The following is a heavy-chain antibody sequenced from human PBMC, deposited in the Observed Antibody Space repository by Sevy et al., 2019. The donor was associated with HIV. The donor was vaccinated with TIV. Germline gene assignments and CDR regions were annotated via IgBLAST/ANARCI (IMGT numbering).Heavy chain of an antibody. CDR2: ISGSGGST. V-gene: IGHV3-23*01. CDR3: AEGASGSYYKYPFDY. D-gene: IGHD3-10*01. CDR1: GFTFSSYA. Sequence: GGSLRLSCAASGFTFSSYAMSWVRQAPEKGLEWVSAISGSGGSTYYADSVKGRFTISRDNSKNTLYLQMNSLRAEDTAVYYCAEGASGSYYKYPFDYWGQGTLVTVSS. J-gene: IGHJ4*02.